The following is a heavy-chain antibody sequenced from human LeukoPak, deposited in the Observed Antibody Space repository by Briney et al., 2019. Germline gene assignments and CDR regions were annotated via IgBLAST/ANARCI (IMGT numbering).Heavy chain of an antibody. D-gene: IGHD4-17*01. CDR2: IWYDGSNK. CDR1: GFTFSSYG. CDR3: ARDPLLPYGLPRFYYYYGMDV. V-gene: IGHV3-33*01. J-gene: IGHJ6*02. Sequence: PGGSLRLSCAASGFTFSSYGMHWVRQAPGKGLEWVAVIWYDGSNKYYADSVKGRFIISRDNSKNTLYLQMNSLRAEDTAVYYCARDPLLPYGLPRFYYYYGMDVWGQGTTVTVPS.